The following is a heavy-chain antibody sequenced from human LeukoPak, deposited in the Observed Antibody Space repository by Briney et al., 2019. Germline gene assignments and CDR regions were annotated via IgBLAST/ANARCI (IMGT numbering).Heavy chain of an antibody. Sequence: PSETLSLTCTVSGGSVSSSGSYWGWIRRPPGKGLEWIGTIYYVGSTYYNPSLKSRVTISIDTSKNQFSLKLSSVTAADTAVYYCATPQRMLHAFYFWGQGTMVTASS. V-gene: IGHV4-39*01. CDR2: IYYVGST. CDR3: ATPQRMLHAFYF. D-gene: IGHD2-8*01. CDR1: GGSVSSSGSY. J-gene: IGHJ3*01.